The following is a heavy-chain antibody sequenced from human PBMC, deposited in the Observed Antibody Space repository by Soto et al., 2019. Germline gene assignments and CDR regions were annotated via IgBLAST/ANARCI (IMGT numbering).Heavy chain of an antibody. V-gene: IGHV4-61*01. J-gene: IGHJ4*02. D-gene: IGHD1-26*01. CDR2: IYYSGST. CDR3: ARNLLLDGGSYPDY. CDR1: GGSVSSGSYY. Sequence: QVQLQESGPGLVKPSETLSLTCTVSGGSVSSGSYYWSWIRQPPGKGLEWIGYIYYSGSTNYNPSLKSRVTRSVDTSKNQFYLKLSSVTAADTAVYYCARNLLLDGGSYPDYWGQGTLVTVSS.